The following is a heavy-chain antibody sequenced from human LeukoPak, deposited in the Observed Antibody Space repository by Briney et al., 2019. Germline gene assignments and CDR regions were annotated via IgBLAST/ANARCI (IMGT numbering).Heavy chain of an antibody. CDR3: AKDTNSYGYYYFDY. CDR2: IWYDGSNK. CDR1: GFTFSSYG. D-gene: IGHD5-18*01. J-gene: IGHJ4*02. V-gene: IGHV3-33*06. Sequence: PGGSLRLSCAASGFTFSSYGMHWVRQAPGKGLEWVAVIWYDGSNKYYADSVKGRFTISRDNSKNTLYLQMNSLRAEDTAVYYCAKDTNSYGYYYFDYWGQGTLVTVSS.